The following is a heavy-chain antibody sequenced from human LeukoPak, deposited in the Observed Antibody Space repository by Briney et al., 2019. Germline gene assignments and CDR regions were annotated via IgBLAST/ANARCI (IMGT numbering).Heavy chain of an antibody. CDR3: ARGPFTISEGVLDP. J-gene: IGHJ5*02. CDR1: GYTFTCYY. Sequence: GASVKVSCKASGYTFTCYYMHWVRQAPGQGLEWMGRINPNSGGTNYAQKFQGRVTMTRDTSISTAYMELSRLRSDDTAVYYCARGPFTISEGVLDPWGQGTLVTVSS. V-gene: IGHV1-2*06. D-gene: IGHD3-3*01. CDR2: INPNSGGT.